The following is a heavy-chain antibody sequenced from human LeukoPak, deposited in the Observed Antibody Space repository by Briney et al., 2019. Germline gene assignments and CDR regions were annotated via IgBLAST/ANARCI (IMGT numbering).Heavy chain of an antibody. D-gene: IGHD1-1*01. J-gene: IGHJ4*02. V-gene: IGHV3-7*03. CDR1: GFTFSSYW. CDR3: ARTHTTFFDY. Sequence: GGSLRLSCAASGFTFSSYWMSWVRQAPGKGLEWVANIRQDGTERYFVDSVEGRFIISRDNAKNSLYLQMNSLRAEDTAVYYCARTHTTFFDYWGQGTLVTVSS. CDR2: IRQDGTER.